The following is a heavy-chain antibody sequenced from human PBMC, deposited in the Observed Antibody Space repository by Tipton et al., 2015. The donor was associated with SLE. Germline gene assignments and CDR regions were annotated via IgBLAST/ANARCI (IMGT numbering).Heavy chain of an antibody. CDR3: AGGRGGEFLDY. CDR2: IWYDGSNK. CDR1: GFTFSTSA. Sequence: QLVQSGGGVVQSGTSLRLSCAASGFTFSTSAMHWVRQAPGKGLEWVAVIWYDGSNKFYADSVKGRFTISRDNSKNTVSLQMNSLRVEDTAVYFCAGGRGGEFLDYWGQGTLVTVSS. V-gene: IGHV3-33*01. D-gene: IGHD3-16*01. J-gene: IGHJ4*02.